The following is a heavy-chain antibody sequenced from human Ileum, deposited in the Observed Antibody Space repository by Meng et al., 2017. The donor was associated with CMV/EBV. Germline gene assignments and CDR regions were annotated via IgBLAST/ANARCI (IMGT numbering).Heavy chain of an antibody. Sequence: GASLKISCAASGFPVSSNYMSWVRQAPGKGLEWVSVIYSGGSTYYADSVKGRFTISRDNSKNTLYLQMNSLRAEDTAVYYCAREMHCSSTSCSLRHGMDVWGQGTTVTVSS. CDR1: GFPVSSNY. CDR3: AREMHCSSTSCSLRHGMDV. D-gene: IGHD2-2*01. V-gene: IGHV3-66*02. CDR2: IYSGGST. J-gene: IGHJ6*02.